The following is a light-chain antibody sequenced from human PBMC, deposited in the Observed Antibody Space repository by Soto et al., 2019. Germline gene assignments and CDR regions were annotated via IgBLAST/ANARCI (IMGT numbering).Light chain of an antibody. Sequence: IELTQSPATMSLSPGERATLSCRASQSVSSYLAWYQQKPGQAPRLLIYDASNRATGIPARFSGSGSGTDFTLTISSLEPEDFAVYYCQQRSNWPLTFGGGTKV. V-gene: IGKV3-11*01. CDR1: QSVSSY. CDR2: DAS. CDR3: QQRSNWPLT. J-gene: IGKJ4*01.